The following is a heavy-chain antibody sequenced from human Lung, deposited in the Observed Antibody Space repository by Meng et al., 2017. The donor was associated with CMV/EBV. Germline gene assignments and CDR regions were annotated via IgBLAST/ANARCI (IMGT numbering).Heavy chain of an antibody. CDR3: ARDHRGDYGSETSWALYYFYYGMDV. V-gene: IGHV4-4*02. Sequence: WRWVRQPPGRGLEWIGEIYHIGSANYNPSVKSRVNISVDKSKNQFSLKLSSVTAADTAVYYCARDHRGDYGSETSWALYYFYYGMDVWGQGTTVTVSS. J-gene: IGHJ6*02. D-gene: IGHD3-10*01. CDR2: IYHIGSA.